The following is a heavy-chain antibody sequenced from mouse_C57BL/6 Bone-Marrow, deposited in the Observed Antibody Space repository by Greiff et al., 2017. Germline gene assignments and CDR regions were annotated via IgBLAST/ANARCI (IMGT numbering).Heavy chain of an antibody. CDR2: IWSGGGT. CDR1: GFSLTSYG. J-gene: IGHJ4*01. V-gene: IGHV2-5*01. CDR3: AKKGFHYAMDY. Sequence: VQLQQSGPGLVQPSQSLSITCTVSGFSLTSYGVHWVRQSPGKGLEWLGVIWSGGGTAYNAAFMSRLSITKDNSTSQVYFKMNSLQDDDTAIYYCAKKGFHYAMDYWGQGTSVTVSS.